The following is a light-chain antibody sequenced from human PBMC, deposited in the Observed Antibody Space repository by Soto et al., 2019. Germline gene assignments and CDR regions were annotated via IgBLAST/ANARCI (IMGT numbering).Light chain of an antibody. CDR3: MQGKYWPPT. J-gene: IGKJ1*01. Sequence: DVVMTQSPLSLPVTLGQPASISCRSSQSIVYSVGKAYLSWFQQRPGQSPRRLIYKASNRDTGVPDRFSGSGSGTEFTLQIDRVEAEDVGIYYCMQGKYWPPTFGRGTRVEIK. CDR1: QSIVYSVGKAY. V-gene: IGKV2-30*01. CDR2: KAS.